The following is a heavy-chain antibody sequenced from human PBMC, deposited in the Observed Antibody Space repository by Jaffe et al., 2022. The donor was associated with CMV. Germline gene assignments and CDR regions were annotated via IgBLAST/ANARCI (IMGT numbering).Heavy chain of an antibody. CDR1: GFTFSSYA. CDR3: AKDGRKGEYYDSSGYYFSYFDY. J-gene: IGHJ4*02. V-gene: IGHV3-23*04. D-gene: IGHD3-22*01. CDR2: ISGSGGST. Sequence: EVQLVESGGGLVQPGGSLRLSCAASGFTFSSYAMSWVRQAPGKGLEWVSAISGSGGSTYYADSVKGRFTISRDNSKNTLYLQMNSLRAEDTAVYYCAKDGRKGEYYDSSGYYFSYFDYWGQGTLVTVSS.